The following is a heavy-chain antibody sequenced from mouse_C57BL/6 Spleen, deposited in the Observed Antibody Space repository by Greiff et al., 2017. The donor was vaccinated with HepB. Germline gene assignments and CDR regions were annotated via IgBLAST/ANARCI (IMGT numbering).Heavy chain of an antibody. Sequence: EVQLVESGGGLVQPGGSMKLSCVASGFTFSNYWMNWVRQSPEKGLEWVAQIRLKSDNYATHYAESVKGRFTISRDDSKSSVYLQMNNLRAEDTGIYYCTREDYDGYSFDYWGQGTTLTVSS. CDR3: TREDYDGYSFDY. CDR1: GFTFSNYW. D-gene: IGHD2-3*01. J-gene: IGHJ2*01. V-gene: IGHV6-3*01. CDR2: IRLKSDNYAT.